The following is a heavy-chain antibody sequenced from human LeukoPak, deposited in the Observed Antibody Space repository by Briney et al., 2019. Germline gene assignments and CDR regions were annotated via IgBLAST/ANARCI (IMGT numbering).Heavy chain of an antibody. Sequence: SETLSLTCTVSGGSISSYYWSWIRQPPGKGLEWIGYIYYSGSTNYNPSLKSRVTISVDTSKNQFSLKLSSVTAADTAVYYCARGTGEGGYYYYYYMDVWGKGTTVTVSS. V-gene: IGHV4-59*01. CDR3: ARGTGEGGYYYYYYMDV. CDR2: IYYSGST. D-gene: IGHD7-27*01. CDR1: GGSISSYY. J-gene: IGHJ6*03.